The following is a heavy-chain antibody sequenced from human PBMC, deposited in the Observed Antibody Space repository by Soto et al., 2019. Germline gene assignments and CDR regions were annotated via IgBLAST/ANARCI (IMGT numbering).Heavy chain of an antibody. CDR3: PRRECGGDCYVTSYYYYCLGV. J-gene: IGHJ6*01. Sequence: SVKASCKVSGGPFSSYAISWVRQAPGQGPEWMGGIIPIFGTANYAQKFHGRITITADESTSTAYMELSSLRSEDTAVYHCPRRECGGDCYVTSYYYYCLGVCRKGXT. D-gene: IGHD2-21*02. CDR2: IIPIFGTA. V-gene: IGHV1-69*13. CDR1: GGPFSSYA.